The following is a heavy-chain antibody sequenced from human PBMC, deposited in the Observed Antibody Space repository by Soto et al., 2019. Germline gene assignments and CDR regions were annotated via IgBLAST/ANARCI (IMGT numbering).Heavy chain of an antibody. CDR3: ARDHVGSYFDY. Sequence: GGSLRLSCAASGFTFSSYGMHWVRQAPGKGLEWVAVIWYDGSNKYYADSVKGRFTISRDNSKNTLYLQMNSLRAEDTAVYYCARDHVGSYFDYWGQGTLVTVSS. V-gene: IGHV3-33*01. CDR2: IWYDGSNK. D-gene: IGHD1-26*01. CDR1: GFTFSSYG. J-gene: IGHJ4*02.